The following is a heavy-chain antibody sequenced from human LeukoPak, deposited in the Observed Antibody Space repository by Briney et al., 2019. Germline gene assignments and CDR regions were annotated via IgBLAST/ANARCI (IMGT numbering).Heavy chain of an antibody. J-gene: IGHJ4*02. CDR2: INPNSGGT. D-gene: IGHD3-3*01. V-gene: IGHV1-2*02. CDR3: ARVLGGVVRADY. CDR1: GYTFTGYY. Sequence: ASVKVSCKASGYTFTGYYMHWVRQAPGQGLEWMGWINPNSGGTNYAQKFQGRVTMTRDTSISTAYMELSRLRSDDTAVYYCARVLGGVVRADYWGQGTLVTLSS.